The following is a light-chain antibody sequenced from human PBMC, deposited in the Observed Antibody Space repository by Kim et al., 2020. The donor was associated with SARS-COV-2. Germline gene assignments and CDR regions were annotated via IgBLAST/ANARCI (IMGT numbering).Light chain of an antibody. V-gene: IGKV3-15*01. CDR3: QQYNDWPLT. J-gene: IGKJ4*01. CDR1: QSVSDN. Sequence: LSVSPGERATLSCRASQSVSDNLAWYQQKPGQAPRLLIYGVSTRATGIPVRFGGSGSETEFTLTISSLQSEDFAVYYCQQYNDWPLTFGGGTKLEI. CDR2: GVS.